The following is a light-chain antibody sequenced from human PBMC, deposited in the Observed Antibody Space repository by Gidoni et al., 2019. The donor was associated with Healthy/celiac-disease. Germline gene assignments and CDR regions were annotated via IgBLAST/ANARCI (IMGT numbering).Light chain of an antibody. CDR1: QSISSS. CDR3: QQSYSTPRT. Sequence: DIQMTQSPSSLSASVGDRVTITCRASQSISSSLNWYQQKPGKAPKLLIYAASSLQSGVPSRFSGRGSGTDFTLTISSLQPEDFATYYCQQSYSTPRTFGQGTKVEIK. V-gene: IGKV1-39*01. CDR2: AAS. J-gene: IGKJ1*01.